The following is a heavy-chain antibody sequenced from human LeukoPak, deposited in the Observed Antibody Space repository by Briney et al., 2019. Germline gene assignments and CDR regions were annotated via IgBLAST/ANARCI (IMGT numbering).Heavy chain of an antibody. J-gene: IGHJ4*02. CDR3: ARDPGPLVPAAKAQVC. V-gene: IGHV3-21*01. D-gene: IGHD2-2*01. Sequence: GGSLRLSCAASGFTFSSYSMNWVRQAPGKGLEWVSSISSSSSYIYYADSVKGRFTISRDNAKNSLYLQMNSLRAEDTAVYYCARDPGPLVPAAKAQVCWGQGTLVTVSS. CDR1: GFTFSSYS. CDR2: ISSSSSYI.